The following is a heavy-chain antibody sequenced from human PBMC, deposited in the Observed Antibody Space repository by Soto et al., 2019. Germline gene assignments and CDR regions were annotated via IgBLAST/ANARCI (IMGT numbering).Heavy chain of an antibody. CDR1: GDSIGNNNW. J-gene: IGHJ4*02. D-gene: IGHD3-10*01. V-gene: IGHV4-4*02. CDR2: IHHSGNT. CDR3: AHTIGAGSYVPY. Sequence: QVQLQESCPGLVKPSGTLSLTCAVSGDSIGNNNWWSWVRQPPVKGLEWIGEIHHSGNTNYNPSLKSRVSMSVEKSKNQFSLNLRSVTAADTAVYYCAHTIGAGSYVPYWGQGNLVTVSS.